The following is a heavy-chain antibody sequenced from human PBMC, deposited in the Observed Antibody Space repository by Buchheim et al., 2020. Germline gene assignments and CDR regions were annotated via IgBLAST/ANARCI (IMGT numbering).Heavy chain of an antibody. CDR3: TTGVWGLIAAAGTYFDY. D-gene: IGHD6-13*01. J-gene: IGHJ4*02. V-gene: IGHV3-15*01. CDR1: GFTFSNAW. Sequence: EVQLVESGGGLVKPGGSLRLSCAASGFTFSNAWMSWVRQAPGKGLEWVGRIKSKTDGGTTDYAAPVKGRFTISSNDSKNTLYLQMNSLKTEDTAVYYCTTGVWGLIAAAGTYFDYWGQGTL. CDR2: IKSKTDGGTT.